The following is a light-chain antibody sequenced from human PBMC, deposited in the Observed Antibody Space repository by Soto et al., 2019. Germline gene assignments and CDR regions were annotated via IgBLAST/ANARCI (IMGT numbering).Light chain of an antibody. CDR1: QSVSSN. Sequence: EIVLTQSPATLSLSPGERATLSCRASQSVSSNLAWYQQKPGKAPRLLIHGISNRATGVPDRFSGSGSGTDFTLTISRLEPEDFAVYYCQQYTAWPLTFGQGTKVDI. CDR3: QQYTAWPLT. CDR2: GIS. J-gene: IGKJ1*01. V-gene: IGKV3-11*01.